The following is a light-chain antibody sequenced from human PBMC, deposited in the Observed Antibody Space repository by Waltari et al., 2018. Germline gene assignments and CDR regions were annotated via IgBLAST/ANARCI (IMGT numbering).Light chain of an antibody. J-gene: IGLJ2*01. CDR2: EGN. V-gene: IGLV2-23*01. CDR1: SSALGNYNFF. Sequence: QSALTQPASVSGSPGQSITISCTGTSSALGNYNFFVSWYQHRPGEAPKLIIYEGNVRPSGVSDRFSGSKSGNAASLTISGLQAEDEAHYYCCSYGVRVFFGGGTKLTVL. CDR3: CSYGVRVF.